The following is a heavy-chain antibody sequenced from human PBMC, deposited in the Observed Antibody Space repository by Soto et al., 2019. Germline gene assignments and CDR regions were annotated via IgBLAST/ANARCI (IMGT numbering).Heavy chain of an antibody. CDR1: GGSFSGYY. D-gene: IGHD3-9*01. V-gene: IGHV4-34*01. J-gene: IGHJ5*02. Sequence: PSETLSLTCAVYGGSFSGYYWSWIRQPPGKGLEWIGEINHSGSTNYNPSLKSRVTISVDTSKNQFSLKLSSVTAADTAVYYCARAGILTGYTPFDPWGQGTLVTVSS. CDR2: INHSGST. CDR3: ARAGILTGYTPFDP.